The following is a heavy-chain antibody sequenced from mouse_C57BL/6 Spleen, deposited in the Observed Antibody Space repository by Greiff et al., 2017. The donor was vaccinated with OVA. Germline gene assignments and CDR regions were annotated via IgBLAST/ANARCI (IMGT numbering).Heavy chain of an antibody. CDR3: ASGPGYYYGSGGFAY. J-gene: IGHJ3*01. V-gene: IGHV1-4*01. D-gene: IGHD1-1*01. CDR1: GYTFTSYT. CDR2: INPSSGYT. Sequence: VQLQQSGAELARPGASVKMSCKASGYTFTSYTMHWVKQRPGQGLEWIGYINPSSGYTKYNQKFKDKATLTADKSSSTAYMQLSSLTSEDSAVYYCASGPGYYYGSGGFAYWGQGTLVTVSA.